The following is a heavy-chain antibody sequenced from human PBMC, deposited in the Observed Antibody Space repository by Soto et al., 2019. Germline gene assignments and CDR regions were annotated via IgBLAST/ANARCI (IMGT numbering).Heavy chain of an antibody. D-gene: IGHD3-10*01. CDR3: AKAPSYYGSGSQL. Sequence: GGSLRLSCAASGFSFSDPYMDWARQSPGKGLEWVGRIRNRANRYITHYAASVRGRFTISRDDSENSLFLQMNSLKTDGTAVYYCAKAPSYYGSGSQLWGQGTKVTVSS. CDR1: GFSFSDPY. V-gene: IGHV3-72*01. J-gene: IGHJ6*02. CDR2: IRNRANRYIT.